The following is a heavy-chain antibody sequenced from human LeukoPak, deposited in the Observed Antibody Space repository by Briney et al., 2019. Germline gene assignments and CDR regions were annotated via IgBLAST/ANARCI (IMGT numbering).Heavy chain of an antibody. CDR3: ARDSFETDIDY. D-gene: IGHD1-14*01. V-gene: IGHV3-7*01. CDR2: IKEDGSEQ. Sequence: PGGSLRLSCAASGFTFSSYGVHWVRQAPGKGLEWVANIKEDGSEQYYADSLKGRFTISRDNVKNSLYLHINSLRAEDTAVYYCARDSFETDIDYWGQGTLVTVSS. J-gene: IGHJ4*02. CDR1: GFTFSSYG.